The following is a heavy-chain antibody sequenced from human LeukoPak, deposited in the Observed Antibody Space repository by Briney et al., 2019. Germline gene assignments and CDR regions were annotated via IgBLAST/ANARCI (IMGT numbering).Heavy chain of an antibody. D-gene: IGHD4-23*01. V-gene: IGHV3-7*03. CDR3: AKGPWSQLPLFDY. CDR1: GFTFSSYW. CDR2: MNQDGSEK. Sequence: GGSLRLSCAASGFTFSSYWMSWVRQAPGKGLEWVANMNQDGSEKNYVDSVKGRFTISRDNAKNSLYLQMNSLRAEDTAVYYCAKGPWSQLPLFDYWGQGTLVTVSS. J-gene: IGHJ4*02.